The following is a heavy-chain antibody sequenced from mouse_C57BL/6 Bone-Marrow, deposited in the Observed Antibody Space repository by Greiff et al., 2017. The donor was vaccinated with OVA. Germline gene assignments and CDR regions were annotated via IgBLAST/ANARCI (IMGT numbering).Heavy chain of an antibody. V-gene: IGHV1-50*01. CDR1: GYTFTSYW. D-gene: IGHD1-1*01. CDR2: IDPSDSYT. CDR3: ASTYYYGFAWFAY. Sequence: QVQLKQPGAELVKPGASVKLSCKASGYTFTSYWMQWVKQRPGQGLEWIGEIDPSDSYTNYNQKFKGKATLTVDTSSSTAYMQLSSLTSEDSAVYYCASTYYYGFAWFAYWGQGTLVTVSA. J-gene: IGHJ3*01.